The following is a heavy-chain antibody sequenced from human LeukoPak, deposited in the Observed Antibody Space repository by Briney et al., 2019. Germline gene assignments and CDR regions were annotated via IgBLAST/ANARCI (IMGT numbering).Heavy chain of an antibody. D-gene: IGHD2-15*01. CDR3: ARDSDLGYCSGGSCNYYFDY. Sequence: SKTLSLTCTVSGGSVSSGSYYWSWIRQPPGKGLEWIGYIYYSGSTKYNPSLKSRVTISVDTSKNQFSLKLSSVTAADTAVYYCARDSDLGYCSGGSCNYYFDYWGQGTLVTVSS. V-gene: IGHV4-61*01. CDR2: IYYSGST. CDR1: GGSVSSGSYY. J-gene: IGHJ4*02.